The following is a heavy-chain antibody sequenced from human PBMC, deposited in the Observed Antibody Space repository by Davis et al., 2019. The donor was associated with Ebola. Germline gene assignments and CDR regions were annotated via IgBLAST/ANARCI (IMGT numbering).Heavy chain of an antibody. V-gene: IGHV3-7*03. D-gene: IGHD2-21*02. Sequence: PGGSLRLSCAASGFTFNNYWMSWVRQAPGKGLEWVANIKQDGSEKYYVDSVKGRFTISRDNAKNSLYLQMNSLRAEDTAVYYCVLPARGETADFDCWGQRTPVTVSS. CDR3: VLPARGETADFDC. CDR1: GFTFNNYW. J-gene: IGHJ4*02. CDR2: IKQDGSEK.